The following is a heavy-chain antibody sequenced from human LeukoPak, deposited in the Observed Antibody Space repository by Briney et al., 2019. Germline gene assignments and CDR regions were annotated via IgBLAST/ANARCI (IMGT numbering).Heavy chain of an antibody. J-gene: IGHJ6*03. D-gene: IGHD3-22*01. CDR3: ARDRVGPYYYDSSGWDYYYYMDV. CDR2: IWYDGSNK. CDR1: GFTFSSYG. Sequence: PGRSLRLSCAASGFTFSSYGMHWVRQAPGKGLEWVAVIWYDGSNKYYADSVKGRFTISRDNSKNTLYLQMNSLRAGDTAVYYCARDRVGPYYYDSSGWDYYYYMDVWGKGTTVTVSS. V-gene: IGHV3-33*01.